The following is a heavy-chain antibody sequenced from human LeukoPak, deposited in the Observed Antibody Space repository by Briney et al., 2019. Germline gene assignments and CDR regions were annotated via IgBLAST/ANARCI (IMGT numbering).Heavy chain of an antibody. Sequence: GASVKVSCKASGYTFTGYYMHWVRQAPGQGLEWMGWINPNSGGTNYAQKFQGRVTMTRDTSISTAYMELSRLRSDDTAVYYCARDQFDTSGSGNYYYYGMDVWGQGTTVTISS. CDR2: INPNSGGT. J-gene: IGHJ6*02. V-gene: IGHV1-2*02. CDR3: ARDQFDTSGSGNYYYYGMDV. D-gene: IGHD3-10*01. CDR1: GYTFTGYY.